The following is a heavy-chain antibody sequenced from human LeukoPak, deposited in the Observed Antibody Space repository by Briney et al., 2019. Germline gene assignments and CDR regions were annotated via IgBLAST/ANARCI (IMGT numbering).Heavy chain of an antibody. CDR3: ARRGAVAGTWGDY. Sequence: GGSLRLSCAASGFTFSNYALHWVRQAPGKGLEWMAVISYDGSNKYYVDSVKGRFTISRDNSKNSLYLQMSSLRAEDTATYYCARRGAVAGTWGDYWGQGTLVTVSS. D-gene: IGHD6-19*01. CDR2: ISYDGSNK. J-gene: IGHJ4*02. V-gene: IGHV3-30*04. CDR1: GFTFSNYA.